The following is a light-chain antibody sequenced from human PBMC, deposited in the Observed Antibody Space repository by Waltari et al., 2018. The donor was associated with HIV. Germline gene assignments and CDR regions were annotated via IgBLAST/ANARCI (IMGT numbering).Light chain of an antibody. CDR3: QSYDGSLNDWV. CDR2: GDN. Sequence: QSVLTQPPSVSGAPGPRVTISCTGTTSNIGADYDVHWYRQSPGTAPQLLIYGDNNRPSGVPDRFSASKSGTSASLAITGLQGEDEADYHCQSYDGSLNDWVFGGGTKLTVL. V-gene: IGLV1-40*01. J-gene: IGLJ3*02. CDR1: TSNIGADYD.